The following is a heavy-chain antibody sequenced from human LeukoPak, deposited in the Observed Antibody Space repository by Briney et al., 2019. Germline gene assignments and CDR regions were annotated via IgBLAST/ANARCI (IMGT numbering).Heavy chain of an antibody. D-gene: IGHD6-13*01. V-gene: IGHV4-59*01. Sequence: KPSETLSLTCTVSGGSISSYYWSWIRQPPGKGLEWIGYIYYSGSTNYNPSLKSRVTISVDTSKNQFSLKLSSVTAADTAVYYCARSHSSSWYFGAFDIWGQGTMVTVSS. CDR3: ARSHSSSWYFGAFDI. J-gene: IGHJ3*02. CDR2: IYYSGST. CDR1: GGSISSYY.